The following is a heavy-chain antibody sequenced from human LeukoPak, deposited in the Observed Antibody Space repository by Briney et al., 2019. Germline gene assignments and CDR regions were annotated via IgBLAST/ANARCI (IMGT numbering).Heavy chain of an antibody. J-gene: IGHJ4*02. CDR1: GFTFSDHS. D-gene: IGHD1-26*01. CDR3: ASIRGTFGY. V-gene: IGHV3-72*01. CDR2: SKNRAHSYIT. Sequence: GGSLRLSCAASGFTFSDHSLDWVRQAQGQGLEWIGSSKNRAHSYITEYAASVQGRFTISRDDSKNSLYLQMSSLKTDDTAMYYCASIRGTFGYWGQGALVTVSS.